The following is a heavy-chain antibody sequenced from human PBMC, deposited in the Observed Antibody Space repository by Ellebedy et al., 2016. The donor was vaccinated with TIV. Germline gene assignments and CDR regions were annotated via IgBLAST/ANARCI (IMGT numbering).Heavy chain of an antibody. CDR2: IYYSGST. CDR1: GGSISSSSYY. Sequence: MPSETLSLTCTVSGGSISSSSYYWGWIRQPPGKGLEWIGSIYYSGSTYYNPSLKSRVTISVDTSKNQFSLKLSSVTAADTAVYYCARHRRNIVATIQNRLFDYWGQGTLVTVSS. V-gene: IGHV4-39*01. CDR3: ARHRRNIVATIQNRLFDY. D-gene: IGHD5-12*01. J-gene: IGHJ4*02.